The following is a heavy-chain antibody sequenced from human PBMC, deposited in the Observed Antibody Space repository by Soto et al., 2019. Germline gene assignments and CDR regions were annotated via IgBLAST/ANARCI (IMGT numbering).Heavy chain of an antibody. J-gene: IGHJ4*02. D-gene: IGHD2-15*01. V-gene: IGHV1-3*01. Sequence: QVQLVQSGAEVKKPGASVKVSCKASGYTFTSYAMHWVRQAPGQRLEWMGWINAGNGNTKYSQQFQGRFTITRDTSASTACMELCSLRSEDTAVYYCARGPGGPDGPGDYWGQGTLVTVSS. CDR2: INAGNGNT. CDR1: GYTFTSYA. CDR3: ARGPGGPDGPGDY.